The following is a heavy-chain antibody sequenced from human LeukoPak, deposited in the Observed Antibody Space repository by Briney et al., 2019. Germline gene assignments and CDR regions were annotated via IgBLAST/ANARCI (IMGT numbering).Heavy chain of an antibody. CDR1: GFTFDDYA. D-gene: IGHD3-10*01. V-gene: IGHV3-9*01. CDR3: AKPRDYYGPFAY. J-gene: IGHJ4*02. CDR2: ISWNSGSI. Sequence: GGSLRLSCAASGFTFDDYAMHWVRQAPGKGLEWVSGISWNSGSIGYADSVKGRFTISRDNAKNSLYLQMNSLRAEDTAVYYCAKPRDYYGPFAYWGQGTLVTVPS.